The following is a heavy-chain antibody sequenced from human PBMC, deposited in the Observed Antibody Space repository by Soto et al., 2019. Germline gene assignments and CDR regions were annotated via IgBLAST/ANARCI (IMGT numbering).Heavy chain of an antibody. CDR3: ARAHILQIDY. CDR1: GFTFSSYS. D-gene: IGHD1-26*01. J-gene: IGHJ4*02. CDR2: ISSSSSTI. Sequence: GGSLRLSCAASGFTFSSYSRNWLRQAPGKGLEWVSYISSSSSTIYYADSVRGRFTISRDNAKNSLYLQMNSLRAEDTAVYYCARAHILQIDYWGQGTLVTVSS. V-gene: IGHV3-48*01.